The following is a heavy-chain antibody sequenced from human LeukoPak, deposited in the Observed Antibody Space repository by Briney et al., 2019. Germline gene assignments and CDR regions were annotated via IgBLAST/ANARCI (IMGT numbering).Heavy chain of an antibody. D-gene: IGHD1-7*01. V-gene: IGHV1-69*01. CDR1: GGTFSSYA. CDR2: IIPIFGTA. Sequence: GSSVKVSCKASGGTFSSYAISWVRQAPGQGLEWMGGIIPIFGTANYAQKFQGRVTITADESTSTAYMELSSLRSEDTAVYYCARGTRRASGITGTTLRAFDIWGQGTMVTVSS. J-gene: IGHJ3*02. CDR3: ARGTRRASGITGTTLRAFDI.